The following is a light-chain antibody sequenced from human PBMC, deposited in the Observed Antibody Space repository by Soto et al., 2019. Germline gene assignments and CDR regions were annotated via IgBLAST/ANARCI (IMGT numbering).Light chain of an antibody. J-gene: IGLJ3*02. CDR3: QTWGSGIQV. Sequence: QPVLTQSPSASASLGASVKLTCPLSSGHSSYAIAWHQQQPEKGPRYLMKLYSDGSHSKGDGIPDRFSGSSSGAERYLTISSLQSEDEADYYCQTWGSGIQVFGGGTKLTVL. V-gene: IGLV4-69*01. CDR2: LYSDGSH. CDR1: SGHSSYA.